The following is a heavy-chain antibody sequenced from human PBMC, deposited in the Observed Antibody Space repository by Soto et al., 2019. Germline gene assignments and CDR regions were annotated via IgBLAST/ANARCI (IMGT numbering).Heavy chain of an antibody. CDR3: AKDRGPTVRAPYYGLDV. CDR2: INHSGST. Sequence: SETLSLTCAVYGGSFSGYYWSWIRQPPGKGLGWIGEINHSGSTNYNPSLKSRVTISVDTSKDQFSLKLSSVTAADTAVYYCAKDRGPTVRAPYYGLDVWGQGTTVTVSS. CDR1: GGSFSGYY. D-gene: IGHD4-4*01. V-gene: IGHV4-34*01. J-gene: IGHJ6*02.